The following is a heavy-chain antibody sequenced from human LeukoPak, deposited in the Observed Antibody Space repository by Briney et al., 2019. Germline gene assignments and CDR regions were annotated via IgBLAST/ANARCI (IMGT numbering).Heavy chain of an antibody. D-gene: IGHD2-2*01. J-gene: IGHJ4*02. V-gene: IGHV4-39*07. CDR2: IYYSGRT. CDR1: GGSISSSSYY. Sequence: SETLSLTCSVSGGSISSSSYYWGWIRQPPGKGLEWIGSIYYSGRTYYNSPLKSRVTISVDTSKNQFSLKLRSVTAADTAVYYCARVMGYCSSTSCLPFDYWGQGTLVTVSS. CDR3: ARVMGYCSSTSCLPFDY.